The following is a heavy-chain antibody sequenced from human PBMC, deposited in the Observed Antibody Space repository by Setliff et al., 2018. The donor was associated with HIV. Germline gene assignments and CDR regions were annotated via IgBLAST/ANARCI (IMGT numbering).Heavy chain of an antibody. D-gene: IGHD2-15*01. CDR3: AKKGFCSGGHCHTDWYFYMDV. CDR2: INPNSGDT. V-gene: IGHV1-2*02. Sequence: ASVKVSCKASGYTFTGHDLHWVRQAPGQGLEWMGWINPNSGDTKYAQVRDRVTMTRDTSISTAYMELSRLRSDDTAVYYCAKKGFCSGGHCHTDWYFYMDVWGKGTTVTVSS. J-gene: IGHJ6*03. CDR1: GYTFTGHD.